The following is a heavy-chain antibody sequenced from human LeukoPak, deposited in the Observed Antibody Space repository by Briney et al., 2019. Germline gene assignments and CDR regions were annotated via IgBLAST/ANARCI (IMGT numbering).Heavy chain of an antibody. CDR1: GFTFSSYS. CDR3: AGERIHYYYYGMDV. CDR2: ISYDGSNK. J-gene: IGHJ6*02. Sequence: GGSLRLSCAASGFTFSSYSMNWVRQAPGKGLEWVAVISYDGSNKYYADSVKGRFTISRDNSKNTLYLQMNSLRAEDTAVYYCAGERIHYYYYGMDVWGQGTTVTVSS. V-gene: IGHV3-30*03.